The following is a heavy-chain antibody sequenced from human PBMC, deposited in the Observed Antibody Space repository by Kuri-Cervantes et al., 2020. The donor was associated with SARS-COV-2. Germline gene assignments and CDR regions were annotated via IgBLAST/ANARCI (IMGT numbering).Heavy chain of an antibody. CDR2: VYSSGGT. CDR1: GGSISGYY. V-gene: IGHV4-4*07. Sequence: ESLKISCTLSGGSISGYYWSWIRQSAGKGLEFIGRVYSSGGTNYNPSLESRVTMSIDTAKNQVSLRLTSVTAADTAVYYCARGILGDDSIHYGMGVWGQGTSVTVSS. CDR3: ARGILGDDSIHYGMGV. J-gene: IGHJ6*02. D-gene: IGHD2/OR15-2a*01.